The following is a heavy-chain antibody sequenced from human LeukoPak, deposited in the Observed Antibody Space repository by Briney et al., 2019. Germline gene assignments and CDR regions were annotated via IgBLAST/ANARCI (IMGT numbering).Heavy chain of an antibody. V-gene: IGHV4-59*01. J-gene: IGHJ6*03. CDR3: ARAATITSYYYYMDV. CDR2: IHYSGST. CDR1: GGSISTYY. Sequence: PSETLSLTCSVSGGSISTYYWRWIRQPPGKGLEWVGQIHYSGSTSYNPSLKGRVTMSIDTSKNQFSMKLSSVTAADTAVYYCARAATITSYYYYMDVWGKGTTVTVSS. D-gene: IGHD5-12*01.